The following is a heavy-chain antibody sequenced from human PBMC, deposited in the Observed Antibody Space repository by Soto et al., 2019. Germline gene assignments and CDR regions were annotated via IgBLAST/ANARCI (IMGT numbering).Heavy chain of an antibody. CDR1: GFTFSSYG. CDR3: GRGLLGWELLGSFDY. Sequence: PGGSLRLSCAASGFTFSSYGMHWVRQAPGKGLEWVAVIWYDGSNQYYADSVMGRFTISRDNSKNTLYLQINSLRAEDTAVYYCGRGLLGWELLGSFDYWGQGTLVTVSS. J-gene: IGHJ4*02. D-gene: IGHD1-26*01. CDR2: IWYDGSNQ. V-gene: IGHV3-33*01.